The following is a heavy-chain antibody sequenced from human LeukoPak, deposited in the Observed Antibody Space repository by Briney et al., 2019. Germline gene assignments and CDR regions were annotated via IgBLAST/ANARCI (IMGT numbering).Heavy chain of an antibody. D-gene: IGHD3-22*01. CDR2: ISDSGTT. CDR3: TKGYYEPFDS. J-gene: IGHJ4*02. CDR1: GAPVPTYY. Sequence: SETLSLTCSVSGAPVPTYYWDWIRQSPGKGLEWIGCISDSGTTYYNPSLKGRLTISLDTARNQVSLKLRSMTAADSAIYYCTKGYYEPFDSWGQGILVTVSS. V-gene: IGHV4-59*02.